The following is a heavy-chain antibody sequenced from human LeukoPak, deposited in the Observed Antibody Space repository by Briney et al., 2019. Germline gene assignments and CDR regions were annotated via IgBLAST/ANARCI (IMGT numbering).Heavy chain of an antibody. Sequence: SQTLSLTCNVSGGSISNDGYYWSWIRQHPGKGLEWLGYIYYSGSTYYNPSLKSRVTLSVDKSKSQFSLRLSSVTAADTAVYYCARDLTGDQFFDPWGQGTLVTVSS. CDR3: ARDLTGDQFFDP. CDR1: GGSISNDGYY. D-gene: IGHD7-27*01. J-gene: IGHJ5*02. V-gene: IGHV4-31*03. CDR2: IYYSGST.